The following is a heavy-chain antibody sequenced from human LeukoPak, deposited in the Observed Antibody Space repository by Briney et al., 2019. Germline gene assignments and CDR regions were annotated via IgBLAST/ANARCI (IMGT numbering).Heavy chain of an antibody. D-gene: IGHD1-26*01. CDR1: GFIFSTYS. J-gene: IGHJ4*02. CDR3: ARILGSYWTPGYDY. V-gene: IGHV3-23*01. Sequence: PGGSLRLSCAASGFIFSTYSMNWVRQAPGKGLEWVSGISGSGDTPYYADSVKGRFIISRDNSKSTLYLQMNSLRAEDTALYYCARILGSYWTPGYDYWGQGTLVTVSS. CDR2: ISGSGDTP.